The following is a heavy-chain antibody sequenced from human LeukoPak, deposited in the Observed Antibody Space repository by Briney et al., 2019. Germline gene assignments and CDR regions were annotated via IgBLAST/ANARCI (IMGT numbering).Heavy chain of an antibody. D-gene: IGHD3-3*02. CDR3: AKQPFLSAYSGAFDI. CDR2: ISGSGGST. V-gene: IGHV3-23*01. J-gene: IGHJ3*02. Sequence: GGSLRLSCAASGFTFSSYAKSWVRQVPGKGLEWVSAISGSGGSTYFADSVKGRFTISRDNSKNTLYLQMNSLRAEDTAVYYCAKQPFLSAYSGAFDIWGLGTVVTVSS. CDR1: GFTFSSYA.